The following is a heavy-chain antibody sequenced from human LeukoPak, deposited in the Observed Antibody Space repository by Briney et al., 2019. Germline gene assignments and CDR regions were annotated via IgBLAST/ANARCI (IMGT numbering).Heavy chain of an antibody. CDR1: GGPISSYH. J-gene: IGHJ4*02. V-gene: IGHV4-4*07. CDR2: IYSSGST. CDR3: ARDLNWYSGYLFDY. Sequence: PSDTLSLTCTVSGGPISSYHWSWIRQPAGKGLEYIGRIYSSGSTNYNPSLKSRVTMSVDTSKNQFSLKLSSVTAADTAVYYCARDLNWYSGYLFDYWGQGTLVTVSS. D-gene: IGHD5-12*01.